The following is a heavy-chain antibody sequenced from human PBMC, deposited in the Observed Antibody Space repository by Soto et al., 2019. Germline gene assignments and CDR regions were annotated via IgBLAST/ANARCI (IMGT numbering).Heavy chain of an antibody. D-gene: IGHD4-17*01. Sequence: QVQLVQSGAEVKQPGASVKVSCKASGYTFTNYGFTWVRQAPGQGLEWLGWISTYNGNTKYAQKVQGRLTMTTDTSTSTATMELTSLRSDDTALYYWARTTVTASYYYVDVWGKGSTVTVSS. CDR1: GYTFTNYG. J-gene: IGHJ6*03. CDR3: ARTTVTASYYYVDV. CDR2: ISTYNGNT. V-gene: IGHV1-18*01.